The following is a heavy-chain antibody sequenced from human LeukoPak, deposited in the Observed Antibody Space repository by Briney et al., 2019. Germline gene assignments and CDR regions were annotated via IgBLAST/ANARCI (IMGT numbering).Heavy chain of an antibody. D-gene: IGHD6-6*01. CDR3: ARGYSSSSLARFDN. J-gene: IGHJ4*02. CDR2: IFYSGSS. V-gene: IGHV4-59*01. Sequence: SETLSLTCTVSGGSISSYYWSWIRQPPGKGLEWIRYIFYSGSSNYNPSLKSRATISIDTSKNQLSLKLTSVTAEDTAVYYCARGYSSSSLARFDNWGQGTLVTVSS. CDR1: GGSISSYY.